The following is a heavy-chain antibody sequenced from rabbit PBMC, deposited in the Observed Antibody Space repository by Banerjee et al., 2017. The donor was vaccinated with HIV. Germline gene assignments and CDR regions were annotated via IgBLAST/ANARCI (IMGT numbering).Heavy chain of an antibody. J-gene: IGHJ4*01. CDR2: IYGASNAA. CDR3: ARGLVAGVLDL. CDR1: GIDFSAYYY. V-gene: IGHV1S45*01. Sequence: QQQLEESGGGLVKPGGTLTLTCKASGIDFSAYYYMCWVRQAPGKGLELIACIYGASNAAYYASWAKGRFTISKTSSTTVTLQMTSLTAADTATYFCARGLVAGVLDLWGPGTLVT. D-gene: IGHD3-3*01.